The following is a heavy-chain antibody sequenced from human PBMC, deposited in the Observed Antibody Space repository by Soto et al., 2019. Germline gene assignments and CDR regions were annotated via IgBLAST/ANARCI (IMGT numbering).Heavy chain of an antibody. D-gene: IGHD3-22*01. J-gene: IGHJ5*02. Sequence: SETLSLTCTVSGGSISNSRYYWAWIRQPPGKGLEWTGSIYHTGNTYYNPSLRSRVTISVDTSKNQFSLKLTSVTAADTAVYYCARDYYDSSDYTTNWFDPWGQGTLVTVSS. CDR2: IYHTGNT. CDR1: GGSISNSRYY. V-gene: IGHV4-39*01. CDR3: ARDYYDSSDYTTNWFDP.